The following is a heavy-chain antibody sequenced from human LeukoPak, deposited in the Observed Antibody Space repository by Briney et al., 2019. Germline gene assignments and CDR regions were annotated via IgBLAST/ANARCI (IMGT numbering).Heavy chain of an antibody. Sequence: GGSLRLSCAPSGFTVSSNYMSWVRQAPGKGLEWVSVIYSGGSTYYADSVKGRFAISRDNSKNTLYLQMNSLRAEDTAVYYCTRDRIDYGDYVDYRGQGTLVTVSS. CDR3: TRDRIDYGDYVDY. V-gene: IGHV3-66*01. J-gene: IGHJ4*02. CDR2: IYSGGST. CDR1: GFTVSSNY. D-gene: IGHD4-17*01.